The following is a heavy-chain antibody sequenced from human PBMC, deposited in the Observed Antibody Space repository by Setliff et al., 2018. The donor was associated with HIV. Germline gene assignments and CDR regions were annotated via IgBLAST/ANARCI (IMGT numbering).Heavy chain of an antibody. Sequence: SETLSLTCYVTDDPISSYYWSWVRQPAGKGLEWIGRLYVSGDTNYNPSLKSRVTMSLDTSKKHFSLNLKSVTAADTAVYYCALTGHRLLRGYMDVWGKGTTVT. CDR1: DDPISSYY. CDR2: LYVSGDT. CDR3: ALTGHRLLRGYMDV. V-gene: IGHV4-4*07. J-gene: IGHJ6*03. D-gene: IGHD2-15*01.